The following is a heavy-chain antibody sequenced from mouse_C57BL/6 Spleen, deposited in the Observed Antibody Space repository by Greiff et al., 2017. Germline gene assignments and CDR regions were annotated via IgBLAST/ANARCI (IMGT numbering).Heavy chain of an antibody. Sequence: VQLQQPGAELVRPGTSVKVSCKASGYAFTNYLIEWVKQRPGRGLEWIGVINPGSGGTNYNEKFQGKATLTVDKSSRTAYMQLSSLTCADAAVEFCARDPSHDGYYDYWGQGTLVTVSA. J-gene: IGHJ3*01. CDR3: ARDPSHDGYYDY. D-gene: IGHD2-3*01. CDR2: INPGSGGT. CDR1: GYAFTNYL. V-gene: IGHV1-54*01.